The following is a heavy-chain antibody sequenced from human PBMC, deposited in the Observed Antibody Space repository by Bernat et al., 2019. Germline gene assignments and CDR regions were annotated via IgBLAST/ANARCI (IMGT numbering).Heavy chain of an antibody. CDR2: ISGSGGST. D-gene: IGHD3-3*01. Sequence: VQLVESGGGVVQPGRSLRLSCAASGFTFSSYAMHWVRQAPGKGLEWVSAISGSGGSTYYADSVKGRFTISRDNSKNTLYLQMNSLRAEDTAVYYCARTIRFLEWLPQVDVWGQGTTVTVSS. CDR1: GFTFSSYA. J-gene: IGHJ6*02. V-gene: IGHV3-23*04. CDR3: ARTIRFLEWLPQVDV.